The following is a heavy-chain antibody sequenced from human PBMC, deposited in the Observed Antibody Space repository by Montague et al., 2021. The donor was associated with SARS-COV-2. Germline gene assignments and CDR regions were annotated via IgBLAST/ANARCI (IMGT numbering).Heavy chain of an antibody. Sequence: TLSLTCTASGGSISSGGYYWSWIRQHPGKGLEWIGYIYYSGSTYYNPSLKSRVTISVDTSKNQFSLKLSAVTAADTAVYYCARENTVTTFGGPYYIDSWGQGTLVTVSA. D-gene: IGHD4-17*01. CDR1: GGSISSGGYY. V-gene: IGHV4-31*03. CDR2: IYYSGST. CDR3: ARENTVTTFGGPYYIDS. J-gene: IGHJ4*02.